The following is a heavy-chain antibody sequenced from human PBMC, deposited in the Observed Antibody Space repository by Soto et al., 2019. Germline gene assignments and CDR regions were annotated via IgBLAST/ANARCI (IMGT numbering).Heavy chain of an antibody. CDR1: GFTFSSYG. V-gene: IGHV3-30*02. CDR2: IWYDGSNK. CDR3: AKDHGVPPTRIRFPHYYYGMDV. J-gene: IGHJ6*02. Sequence: PGGSLRLSCAASGFTFSSYGMHWVRQAPGKGLEWVAVIWYDGSNKYYADSVKGRFTISRDNSKNTLYLQMNSLRAEDTAVYYCAKDHGVPPTRIRFPHYYYGMDVWGQGTTVTVSS.